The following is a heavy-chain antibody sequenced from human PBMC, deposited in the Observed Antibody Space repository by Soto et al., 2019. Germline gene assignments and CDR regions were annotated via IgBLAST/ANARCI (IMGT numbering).Heavy chain of an antibody. J-gene: IGHJ6*02. Sequence: SVKVSCKASGGTFSSYAIGWVRQAPGQGLEWMGGIIPIFGTANYAQKFQGRVTITADESTSTAYMELSSLRSEDTAVYYCARIRGVEMATQINYYYGMDVWGQGTTVTVSS. CDR1: GGTFSSYA. V-gene: IGHV1-69*13. CDR2: IIPIFGTA. D-gene: IGHD5-12*01. CDR3: ARIRGVEMATQINYYYGMDV.